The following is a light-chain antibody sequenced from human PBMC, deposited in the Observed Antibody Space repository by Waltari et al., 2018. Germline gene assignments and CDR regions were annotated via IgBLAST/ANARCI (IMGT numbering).Light chain of an antibody. CDR3: QQRSNWPPSIT. CDR1: QSVISY. CDR2: DAS. J-gene: IGKJ5*01. V-gene: IGKV3-11*01. Sequence: EIVLTQSPATLSLSPGERATLSCRASQSVISYLAWYQQNPGQAPRLLIYDASNRATRIPARFSGSGAGTDFTLTISSLEPEDFAVYYCQQRSNWPPSITFGQGTRLEIK.